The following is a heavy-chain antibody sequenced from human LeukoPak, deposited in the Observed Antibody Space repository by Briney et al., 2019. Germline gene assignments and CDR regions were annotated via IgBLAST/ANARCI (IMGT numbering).Heavy chain of an antibody. D-gene: IGHD4-17*01. CDR2: IVVGSGNT. CDR1: GLTFTSSA. V-gene: IGHV1-58*01. CDR3: AAESGYGDYVPTYT. Sequence: SVKVSCKASGLTFTSSAVQWVRQARGQRLEWIGWIVVGSGNTNYAQKFQERVTITRDMSTSTAYMELSSLRSEDTAVYYCAAESGYGDYVPTYTWGEGTLVTVSS. J-gene: IGHJ4*02.